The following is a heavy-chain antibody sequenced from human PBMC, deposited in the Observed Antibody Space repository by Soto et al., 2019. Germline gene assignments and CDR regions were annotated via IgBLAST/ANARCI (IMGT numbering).Heavy chain of an antibody. CDR2: IDYNGST. Sequence: SEALSRTCAISGLSITSSNYYWDWIRQSPGKGLEWIGNIDYNGSTYYNPSLRSRVTISVVTSDNQFSLRLSSVTAADTAVYYCARAVLPATAPFDYWGQGTLVTVS. J-gene: IGHJ4*02. CDR1: GLSITSSNYY. CDR3: ARAVLPATAPFDY. V-gene: IGHV4-39*01. D-gene: IGHD2-2*01.